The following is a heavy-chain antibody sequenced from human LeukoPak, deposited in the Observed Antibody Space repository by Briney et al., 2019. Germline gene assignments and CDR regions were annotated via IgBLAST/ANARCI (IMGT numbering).Heavy chain of an antibody. CDR2: INHSGST. CDR3: ARAPRRLRFLEWLFNGWFDP. Sequence: KASETLSLTCAVYGGSFSGYYWSWIRQPPGKGLEWIGEINHSGSTNYNPSLKSRVTISVDTSKNQFSLKLSSVTAADTAVYYCARAPRRLRFLEWLFNGWFDPWGQGTLVTVSS. J-gene: IGHJ5*02. V-gene: IGHV4-34*01. D-gene: IGHD3-3*01. CDR1: GGSFSGYY.